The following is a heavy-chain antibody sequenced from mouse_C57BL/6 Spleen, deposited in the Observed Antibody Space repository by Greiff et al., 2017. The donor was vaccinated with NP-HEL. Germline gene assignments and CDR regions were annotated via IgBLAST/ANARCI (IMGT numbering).Heavy chain of an antibody. V-gene: IGHV1-52*01. CDR1: GYTFTSYW. J-gene: IGHJ2*01. CDR2: IDPSDSET. D-gene: IGHD2-3*01. Sequence: QVQLQQSGAELVRPGSSVKLSCKASGYTFTSYWMHWVKQRPIQGLEWIGNIDPSDSETHYNQKFKDKATLTVDKSSSTAYMQLSSLTSEDSAVYYCARLGYDGYYFDYWGQGTTLTVSS. CDR3: ARLGYDGYYFDY.